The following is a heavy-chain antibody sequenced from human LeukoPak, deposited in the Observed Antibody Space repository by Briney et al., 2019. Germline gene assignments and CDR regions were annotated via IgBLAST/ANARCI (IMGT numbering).Heavy chain of an antibody. J-gene: IGHJ4*02. V-gene: IGHV1-69*04. D-gene: IGHD3-10*01. CDR3: ARGFGELSPFDY. CDR2: IIPILGIA. Sequence: GASVKVSCKASGGTYSSYAISWVRQAPGQGLEWMGRIIPILGIANYAQKFQGRVTITADKSTSTAYMELSSLRSEDTAVYYCARGFGELSPFDYWGQGTLVTVSS. CDR1: GGTYSSYA.